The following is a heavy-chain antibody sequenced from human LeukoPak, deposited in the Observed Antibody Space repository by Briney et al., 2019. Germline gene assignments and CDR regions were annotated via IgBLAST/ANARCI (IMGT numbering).Heavy chain of an antibody. Sequence: GGSLRPSCAVPGFAASTNFRSWVRKAPGKGLKCVSFIYTGGSTYSADSVKGRFTISRDNSKNTLYLQMNSLRAEDTAVYYCARVHDFWSGSRRDDALDIWGQGTLVTVSS. CDR1: GFAASTNF. J-gene: IGHJ3*02. V-gene: IGHV3-53*01. CDR2: IYTGGST. D-gene: IGHD3-3*01. CDR3: ARVHDFWSGSRRDDALDI.